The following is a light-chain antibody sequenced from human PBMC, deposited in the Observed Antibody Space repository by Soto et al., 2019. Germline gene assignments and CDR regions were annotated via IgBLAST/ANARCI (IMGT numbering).Light chain of an antibody. CDR3: NSYTSISTWV. CDR1: SSDVGNYNY. J-gene: IGLJ3*02. V-gene: IGLV2-14*03. CDR2: DVS. Sequence: QSALTQPASVSGSPGQSITISCTGTSSDVGNYNYVSWFQQHPGKAPKVMIYDVSNRPSGISDRFSGSKSGNTASLTISGLQLEDEADYYCNSYTSISTWVFGGGTKLTVL.